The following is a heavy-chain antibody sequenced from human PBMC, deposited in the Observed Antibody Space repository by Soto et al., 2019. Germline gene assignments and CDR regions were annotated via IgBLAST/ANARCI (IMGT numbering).Heavy chain of an antibody. CDR3: ASKAACGGDCYAVDS. CDR2: IIPLFGTA. J-gene: IGHJ4*02. V-gene: IGHV1-69*06. CDR1: GGIFSSNT. D-gene: IGHD2-21*02. Sequence: QVYLVPSGAEVKKPGSSVKISCKASGGIFSSNTINWVRQAAGQGLEWMGGIIPLFGTANYAEKFQGRVTMNADKSTKTEYMELTSLRSEDTAVYYCASKAACGGDCYAVDSWGQGTLVTVSS.